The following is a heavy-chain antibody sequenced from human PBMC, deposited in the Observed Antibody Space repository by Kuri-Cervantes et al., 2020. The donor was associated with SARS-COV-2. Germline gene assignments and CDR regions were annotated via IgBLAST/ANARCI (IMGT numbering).Heavy chain of an antibody. V-gene: IGHV3-30-3*01. D-gene: IGHD4-23*01. CDR3: ARDVGDYRGTFDS. CDR1: GFTFSSYA. J-gene: IGHJ4*02. CDR2: ISYDGSNK. Sequence: GESLKISCAASGFTFSSYAMHWVRQAPGKGLEWVAVISYDGSNKYYADSVKGRFTISRDSSKNTLYLQMNSLKTEDTAVYYCARDVGDYRGTFDSWGQGTLVTVSS.